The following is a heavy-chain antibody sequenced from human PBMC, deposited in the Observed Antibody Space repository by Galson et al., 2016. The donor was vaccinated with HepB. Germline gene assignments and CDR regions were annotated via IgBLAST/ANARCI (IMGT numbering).Heavy chain of an antibody. V-gene: IGHV3-48*03. D-gene: IGHD2-2*01. CDR3: ARVVLGGYQL. CDR2: ISSSGNTI. Sequence: SLRLSCASSGFAFINYEMTWVRQAPGQGLEWISYISSSGNTIYDADYVQGRFIISRDNAENSLFLQMNNLRAEDTAVYFCARVVLGGYQLLGQGTTVTVSS. J-gene: IGHJ6*02. CDR1: GFAFINYE.